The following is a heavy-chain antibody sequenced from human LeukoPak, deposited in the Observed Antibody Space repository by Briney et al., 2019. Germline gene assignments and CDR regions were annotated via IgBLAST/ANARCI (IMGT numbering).Heavy chain of an antibody. J-gene: IGHJ6*02. Sequence: SETLSLTCTVSGGSISSYYWSWIRQPPGEGLEWIGYIYYSGSTNYNPSLKSRVTISVDTSKNQFSLKLSSVTAADTAVYYCARRVAAAGYYYYGMDVWGQGTTVTVSS. CDR2: IYYSGST. CDR3: ARRVAAAGYYYYGMDV. V-gene: IGHV4-59*08. D-gene: IGHD6-13*01. CDR1: GGSISSYY.